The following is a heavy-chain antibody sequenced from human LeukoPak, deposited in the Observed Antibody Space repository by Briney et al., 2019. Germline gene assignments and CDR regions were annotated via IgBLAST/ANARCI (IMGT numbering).Heavy chain of an antibody. D-gene: IGHD2-2*01. CDR1: GFTFSDYY. J-gene: IGHJ4*02. CDR3: ARDRHQLLFNPLDY. V-gene: IGHV3-11*04. Sequence: GGSPRLSCAASGFTFSDYYMSWIRQAPGEGLEWVSYISSSGSTIYYADSVKGRFTISRDNAKNSLYLQMNSLRAEDTAVYYCARDRHQLLFNPLDYWGQGTLVTVSS. CDR2: ISSSGSTI.